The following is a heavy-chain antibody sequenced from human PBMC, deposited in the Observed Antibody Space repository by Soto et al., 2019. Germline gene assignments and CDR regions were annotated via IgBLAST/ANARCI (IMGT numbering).Heavy chain of an antibody. CDR1: GGSISSGDYY. CDR2: IYYSGST. J-gene: IGHJ4*02. D-gene: IGHD3-22*01. CDR3: ARGAYYDGSGFDY. V-gene: IGHV4-30-4*01. Sequence: SETLSLTCTVSGGSISSGDYYWSWIRQPPGKGLEWIGYIYYSGSTYYNPSLKSRVTISVDTSKNQFSLKLSSVTAADTAVYYCARGAYYDGSGFDYCGPGTLVTVSS.